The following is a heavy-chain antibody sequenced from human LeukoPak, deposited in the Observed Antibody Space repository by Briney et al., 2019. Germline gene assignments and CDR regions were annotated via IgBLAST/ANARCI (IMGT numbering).Heavy chain of an antibody. V-gene: IGHV4-61*05. CDR2: IYYSDST. D-gene: IGHD2-15*01. CDR1: GGSISSSSYY. J-gene: IGHJ6*03. Sequence: SETLSLTCTVSGGSISSSSYYWGWIRQPPGKGLECIGYIYYSDSTNYNPSLKSRVTVSVDTSKNQFSLKLSSVTAADTAVYYCARFPGSAEYRHYYYMDVWGKGTTVTASS. CDR3: ARFPGSAEYRHYYYMDV.